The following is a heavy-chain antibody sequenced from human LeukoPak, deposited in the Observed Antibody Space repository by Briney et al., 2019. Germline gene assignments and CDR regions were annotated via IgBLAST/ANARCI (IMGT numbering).Heavy chain of an antibody. Sequence: PSETQSLTCAVSGYSISSGYYWGWIRQPPGKGLEWIGSIYHSGSTYYNPSLKSRVTISVDTSKNQFSLKLSSVTAADTAVYYCARLSGSYYVNVNAFDIWGQGTMVTVSS. D-gene: IGHD1-26*01. CDR2: IYHSGST. V-gene: IGHV4-38-2*01. J-gene: IGHJ3*02. CDR1: GYSISSGYY. CDR3: ARLSGSYYVNVNAFDI.